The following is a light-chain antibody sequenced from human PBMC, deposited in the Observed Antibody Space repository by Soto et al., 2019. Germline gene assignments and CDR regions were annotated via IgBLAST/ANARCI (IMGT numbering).Light chain of an antibody. CDR3: HQYVRSTPSWT. J-gene: IGKJ1*01. Sequence: ETVLTQSPGTLSLSPGERATLSCRASQSVSSSYLAWYQQKPGQAPRLLIYGASSRTTVIPDRLSGSGSGTDFTLTISRREHEDFAVYYCHQYVRSTPSWTFGQGTKVEIK. V-gene: IGKV3-20*01. CDR2: GAS. CDR1: QSVSSSY.